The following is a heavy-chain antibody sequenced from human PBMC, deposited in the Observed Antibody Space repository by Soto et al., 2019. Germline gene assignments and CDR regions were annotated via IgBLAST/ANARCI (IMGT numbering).Heavy chain of an antibody. CDR1: GDSISSFY. CDR2: IFSSGST. Sequence: PSETLSLTCTVSGDSISSFYWTWIRQPPGKGLEWVGYIFSSGSTNYNPSLKSRVTISVDTSENQFSLKLTSVTAADTAAYYCARVGYCSSTPCWPIGYFEYWGQGTLVTVSS. V-gene: IGHV4-59*01. CDR3: ARVGYCSSTPCWPIGYFEY. J-gene: IGHJ4*02. D-gene: IGHD2-2*01.